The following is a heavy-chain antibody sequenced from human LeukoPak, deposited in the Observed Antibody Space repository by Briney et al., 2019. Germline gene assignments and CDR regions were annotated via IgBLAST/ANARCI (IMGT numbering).Heavy chain of an antibody. J-gene: IGHJ4*02. CDR1: GFTFSSYG. V-gene: IGHV3-30*18. CDR2: ISYDGSNK. Sequence: GRSLRLSCAASGFTFSSYGMHWVRQAPGKGLEWVAVISYDGSNKYYADSVKGRFTISRDNSKNTLYLQMNSLRAEDTAVYYCAKNLHDSSGYYFDYWGQGTLVTVSS. D-gene: IGHD3-22*01. CDR3: AKNLHDSSGYYFDY.